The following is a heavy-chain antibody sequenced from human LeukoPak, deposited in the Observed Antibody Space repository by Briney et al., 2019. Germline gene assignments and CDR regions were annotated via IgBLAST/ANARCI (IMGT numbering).Heavy chain of an antibody. D-gene: IGHD3-10*01. Sequence: PGGSLRLSCAASGFTFSGSGMHWVRQAPGKGLEWVAFIRYHGSDKFYADSVKGRFTISRDNSKNTLYLQMNSLRAEDTAVYYCAGVNFGYWGQGTLVTVSS. CDR2: IRYHGSDK. CDR3: AGVNFGY. J-gene: IGHJ4*02. V-gene: IGHV3-30*02. CDR1: GFTFSGSG.